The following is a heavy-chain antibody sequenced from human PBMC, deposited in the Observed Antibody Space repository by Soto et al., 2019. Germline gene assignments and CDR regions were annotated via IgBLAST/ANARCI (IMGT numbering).Heavy chain of an antibody. D-gene: IGHD1-26*01. CDR1: GFTFSSYA. J-gene: IGHJ6*02. Sequence: QVQLVESGGGVVQPGRSLRLSCAASGFTFSSYAMHWVRQAPGKGLEWVAVISYDVSNKYHADSVKGRFTISRDNSKNTLYLQMNSLRAEDTAVHYCARSYNPYYYYGMDVWGQGTTVTVSS. V-gene: IGHV3-30-3*01. CDR3: ARSYNPYYYYGMDV. CDR2: ISYDVSNK.